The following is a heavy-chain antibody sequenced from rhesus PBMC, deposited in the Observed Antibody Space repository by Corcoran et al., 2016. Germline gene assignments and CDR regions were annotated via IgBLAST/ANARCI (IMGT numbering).Heavy chain of an antibody. D-gene: IGHD6-25*01. CDR3: ARNSGSWIFDY. V-gene: IGHV4-122*02. Sequence: QVQLQESGPGLVKPSETLSLTCAVSGYSISGYYWSWIRQAPGKGLEWIGYITYSRSTSYNPSLKSRVTISRDTSKNQFSLKLSSVTAADTAVYYCARNSGSWIFDYWGQGVLVTVSS. J-gene: IGHJ4*01. CDR1: GYSISGYY. CDR2: ITYSRST.